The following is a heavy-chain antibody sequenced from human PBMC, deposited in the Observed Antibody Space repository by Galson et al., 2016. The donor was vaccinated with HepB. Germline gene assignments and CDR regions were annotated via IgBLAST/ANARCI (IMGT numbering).Heavy chain of an antibody. J-gene: IGHJ4*02. CDR2: IYPDDSDT. CDR1: GYRFTNYW. CDR3: ARQYYGSGPVGD. D-gene: IGHD3-10*01. Sequence: QSGAEVKKPGESLRISCKGSGYRFTNYWIGWVRQMPGKGLEWMGIIYPDDSDTRYSPSFQGQVTVSADKSISTAYLQWSSLKASDSAMYYCARQYYGSGPVGDWGQGTLVTVSS. V-gene: IGHV5-51*01.